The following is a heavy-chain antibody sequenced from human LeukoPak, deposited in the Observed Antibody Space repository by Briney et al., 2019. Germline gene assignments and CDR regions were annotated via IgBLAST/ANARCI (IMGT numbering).Heavy chain of an antibody. D-gene: IGHD2-8*02. Sequence: GESLKISCKGSGYSFTSYWIGWVRQMPGRGLEWMGIIYPGDFDTRYSPSLQGQGTISADKSIATAYLQWSSLKASDTAMYYCARLDYLLLVFDIWGQGTMVTVSS. V-gene: IGHV5-51*01. CDR1: GYSFTSYW. CDR3: ARLDYLLLVFDI. J-gene: IGHJ3*02. CDR2: IYPGDFDT.